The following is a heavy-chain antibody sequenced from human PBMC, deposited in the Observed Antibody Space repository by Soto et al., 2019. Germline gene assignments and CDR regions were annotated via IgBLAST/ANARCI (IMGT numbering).Heavy chain of an antibody. CDR1: GYTFTGYY. J-gene: IGHJ6*02. D-gene: IGHD3-3*01. CDR2: INPNSGGT. V-gene: IGHV1-2*04. CDR3: ARGNVLRFLEWLPTHYYGMDV. Sequence: ASVKVSCKASGYTFTGYYMHWVRQAPGQGLEWMGWINPNSGGTNYAQKFQGWVTMTRDTSISTAYMELGRLRSDDTAVYYCARGNVLRFLEWLPTHYYGMDVWGQGTTVTVSS.